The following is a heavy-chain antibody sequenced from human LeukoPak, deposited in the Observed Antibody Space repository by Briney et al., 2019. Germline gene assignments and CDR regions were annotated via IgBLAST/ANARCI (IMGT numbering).Heavy chain of an antibody. V-gene: IGHV4-59*11. CDR1: GGSISSHY. J-gene: IGHJ6*03. CDR3: ARGGYSYGSYYYYCMDV. D-gene: IGHD5-18*01. Sequence: SETLSLTCTVSGGSISSHYWSWIRQPPGKGLEWIGYIYYSGSTNYNPSLKSRVTISVDTSKNQFSLKLSSVTAADTAVYYCARGGYSYGSYYYYCMDVWGKGTTVTVSS. CDR2: IYYSGST.